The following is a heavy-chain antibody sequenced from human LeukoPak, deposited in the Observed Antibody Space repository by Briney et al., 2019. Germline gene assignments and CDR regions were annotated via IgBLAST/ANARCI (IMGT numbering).Heavy chain of an antibody. Sequence: SETLSLTCAVSGYSISSGYYWGWIRQPPGKGLEWIGSIYHSGSTYYNPSLKSRVTISVDTSKNQFSLKLSSVTAADTAVYYCARVSAAAGIPFYYYYYMDVWGNGTTVTVSS. CDR1: GYSISSGYY. J-gene: IGHJ6*03. D-gene: IGHD6-13*01. V-gene: IGHV4-38-2*01. CDR2: IYHSGST. CDR3: ARVSAAAGIPFYYYYYMDV.